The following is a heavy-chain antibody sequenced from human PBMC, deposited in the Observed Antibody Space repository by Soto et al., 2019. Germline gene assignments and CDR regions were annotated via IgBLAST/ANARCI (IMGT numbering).Heavy chain of an antibody. D-gene: IGHD6-19*01. V-gene: IGHV1-3*01. CDR3: ANWGWLVDAFDI. J-gene: IGHJ3*02. CDR2: INAGNGNT. Sequence: QVQLVQSGAEVKKPGASVKVSCKASXXXXTSYAMHWVRQAPGQRLEWMGWINAGNGNTKYSQKFQGRVTITRDTSASTAYMELSSLRSEDTAVYYCANWGWLVDAFDIWGQGTMVTVSS. CDR1: XXXXTSYA.